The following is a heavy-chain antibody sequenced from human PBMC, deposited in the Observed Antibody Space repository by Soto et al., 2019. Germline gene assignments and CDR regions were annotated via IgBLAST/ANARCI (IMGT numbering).Heavy chain of an antibody. V-gene: IGHV1-18*01. J-gene: IGHJ6*03. CDR3: ARERYCSGGSCGYYYYMDV. D-gene: IGHD2-15*01. CDR1: GYTFTSYG. Sequence: GASVKVSCKASGYTFTSYGISWVRQAPGQGLEWMGWISAYNGNTNYAQKLQGRVTMTTDTSTSTAYMELRSLRSDDTAVYYCARERYCSGGSCGYYYYMDVWGKGTTVTVSS. CDR2: ISAYNGNT.